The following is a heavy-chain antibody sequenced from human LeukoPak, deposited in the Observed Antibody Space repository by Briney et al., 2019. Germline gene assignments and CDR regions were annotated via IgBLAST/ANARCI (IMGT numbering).Heavy chain of an antibody. J-gene: IGHJ3*02. CDR2: IYSGGST. D-gene: IGHD3-3*01. CDR3: ARDRITIFGVVIVNDAFDI. CDR1: GFTVSSNY. Sequence: GGSLRLSCAASGFTVSSNYTSWVRQAPGKGREWVSVIYSGGSTYYADSVKGRFTISRDNSKNTLYLQMNSLRAEDTAVYYCARDRITIFGVVIVNDAFDIWGQGTMVTVSP. V-gene: IGHV3-66*02.